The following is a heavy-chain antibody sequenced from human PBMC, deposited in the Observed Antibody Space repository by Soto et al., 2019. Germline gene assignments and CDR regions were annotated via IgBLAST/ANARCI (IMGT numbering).Heavy chain of an antibody. V-gene: IGHV4-31*03. J-gene: IGHJ4*02. D-gene: IGHD1-1*01. CDR2: IYYSGST. Sequence: QVQLQESGPGLVKPSQTLSLTCTVSGGFISSGAYYWSWIRQHPGKGLGWIGYIYYSGSTYSNPSLKSRVVISVDTSKNQFSLKLSSVTAAYTAVYYCAAVRHHYYDFWGQGTLVTVSS. CDR1: GGFISSGAYY. CDR3: AAVRHHYYDF.